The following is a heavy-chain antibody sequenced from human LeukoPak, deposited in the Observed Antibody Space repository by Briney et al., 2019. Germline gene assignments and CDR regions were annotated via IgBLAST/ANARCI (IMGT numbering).Heavy chain of an antibody. Sequence: SQTLSLTCAISGDSVSSNSAAWNWIRQSPSRGLEWLGRTYYRSKWYNDYAVSVKSRITINPDTSKNQFSLQLNSVTPEDTAVYYCARAPRYSSGWYGDGWFDPWGQGTLVTVSS. J-gene: IGHJ5*02. D-gene: IGHD6-19*01. V-gene: IGHV6-1*01. CDR3: ARAPRYSSGWYGDGWFDP. CDR2: TYYRSKWYN. CDR1: GDSVSSNSAA.